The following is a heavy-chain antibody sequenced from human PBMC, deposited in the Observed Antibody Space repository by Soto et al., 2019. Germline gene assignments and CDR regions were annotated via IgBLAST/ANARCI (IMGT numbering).Heavy chain of an antibody. V-gene: IGHV3-30*18. D-gene: IGHD4-17*01. J-gene: IGHJ4*02. CDR3: AKDHLETTVTTPSY. Sequence: QVQLVESGGGVVQPGRSLRLSCAASGFTFSSYGMHWVRQAPGKGLEWVAVISYDGNNKYYADSVKGRFTISRDNFKNTLYLQMDSLRAEDTAMYCWAKDHLETTVTTPSYWGQGTLVTVSS. CDR1: GFTFSSYG. CDR2: ISYDGNNK.